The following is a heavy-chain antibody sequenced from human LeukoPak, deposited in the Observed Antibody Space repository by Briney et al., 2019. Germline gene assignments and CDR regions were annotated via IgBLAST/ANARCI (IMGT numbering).Heavy chain of an antibody. CDR2: MNPNSGNT. CDR1: GYTFTSYD. Sequence: VSVKVSCKASGYTFTSYDINWVRQATGQGLEWMGWMNPNSGNTGYAQKFQGRVTMTWNTSISTAYMELSSLRSEDTAVYYCARGIGSTTVTTLEYYFDYWGQGTLVTVSS. D-gene: IGHD4-17*01. CDR3: ARGIGSTTVTTLEYYFDY. J-gene: IGHJ4*02. V-gene: IGHV1-8*01.